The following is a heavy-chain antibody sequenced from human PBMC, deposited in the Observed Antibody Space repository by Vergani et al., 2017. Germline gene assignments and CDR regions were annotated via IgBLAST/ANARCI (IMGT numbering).Heavy chain of an antibody. V-gene: IGHV3-11*01. CDR3: ARSSYPVDFRMDV. Sequence: QVQLQESGPGLVKPSQTLSRTCTVSGGSISSGDYYWSWIRQPPGKGLEFISYISFSGSSVYYADSVKGRFTISRDNSKNSLYLQISSPRAEDTALYYCARSSYPVDFRMDVWGNGTTVIVSS. D-gene: IGHD3/OR15-3a*01. CDR1: GGSISSGDYY. CDR2: ISFSGSSV. J-gene: IGHJ6*03.